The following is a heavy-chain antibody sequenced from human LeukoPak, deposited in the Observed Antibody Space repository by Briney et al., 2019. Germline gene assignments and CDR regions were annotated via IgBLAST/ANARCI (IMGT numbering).Heavy chain of an antibody. Sequence: TSETLSLTCVVNGGSFSGSYWSWIRQPPGEGLEWIGESNDSGSTKYNSSLKSRVTISVDTSKKQFSLTLSSVTAADTAVYYCARVRVWFGHNWIDPWGRGTLVTVLS. D-gene: IGHD3-10*01. CDR1: GGSFSGSY. J-gene: IGHJ5*02. CDR2: SNDSGST. CDR3: ARVRVWFGHNWIDP. V-gene: IGHV4-34*01.